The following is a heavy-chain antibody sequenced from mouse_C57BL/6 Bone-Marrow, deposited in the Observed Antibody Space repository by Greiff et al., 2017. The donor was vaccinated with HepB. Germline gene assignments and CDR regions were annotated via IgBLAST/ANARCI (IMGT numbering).Heavy chain of an antibody. D-gene: IGHD2-1*01. Sequence: EVKLVESGGGLVQPGGSLKLSCAVSGFTFSDYGMAWVRQAPRKGPEWVAFISNLAYSIYYADTVTGRFSISRENAKNTLYLEMSSLRSEDTAMYYCARLYGNYEEAMDYWGQGTSVTVSS. J-gene: IGHJ4*01. CDR2: ISNLAYSI. V-gene: IGHV5-15*04. CDR1: GFTFSDYG. CDR3: ARLYGNYEEAMDY.